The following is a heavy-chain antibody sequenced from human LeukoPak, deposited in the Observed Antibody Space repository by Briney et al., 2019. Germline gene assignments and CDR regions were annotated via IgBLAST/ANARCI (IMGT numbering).Heavy chain of an antibody. CDR1: GGSISSYY. Sequence: SETLSLTCTVSGGSISSYYRSWIRQPPGKGLEWIGYIYYSGSTNYNPSLKSRVTISVDTSKNQFSLKLSSVTAADTAVYYCARLYGDYVDYWGREPWSPSPQ. V-gene: IGHV4-59*01. CDR2: IYYSGST. D-gene: IGHD4-17*01. CDR3: ARLYGDYVDY. J-gene: IGHJ4*02.